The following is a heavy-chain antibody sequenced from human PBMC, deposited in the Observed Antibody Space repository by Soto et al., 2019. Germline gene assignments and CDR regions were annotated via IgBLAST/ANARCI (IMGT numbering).Heavy chain of an antibody. V-gene: IGHV3-53*01. Sequence: TGGSLRLSCAASGFTVTNNYMSWVRQAPGKGLEWVSVIYRGGSTYYADSVKGRFTISRDNSKNTLYLQMNSLRTEDTAVYYCARDYGPPNYYYGMDVWGQGTTVTVS. CDR2: IYRGGST. CDR1: GFTVTNNY. CDR3: ARDYGPPNYYYGMDV. D-gene: IGHD3-10*01. J-gene: IGHJ6*02.